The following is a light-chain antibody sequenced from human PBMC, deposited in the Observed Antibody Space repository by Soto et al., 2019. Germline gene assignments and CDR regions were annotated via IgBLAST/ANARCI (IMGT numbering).Light chain of an antibody. Sequence: DIQMTQSPSTLSASVGDRVTITCRASQSISSWLAWYQQKPGKAPKLLIYDASRLESGVPSRFSGSGSGTEFTFTISSLQPDDFAAYYCQQYNSYWTFGQGTKVDIK. CDR2: DAS. CDR3: QQYNSYWT. CDR1: QSISSW. V-gene: IGKV1-5*01. J-gene: IGKJ1*01.